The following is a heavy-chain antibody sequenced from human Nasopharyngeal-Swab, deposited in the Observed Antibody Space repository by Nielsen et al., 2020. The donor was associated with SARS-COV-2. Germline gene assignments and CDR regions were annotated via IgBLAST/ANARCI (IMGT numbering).Heavy chain of an antibody. CDR2: IIPIFGTA. CDR3: ALLLEWLSPVGYFDY. Sequence: SVEVSCNASGGTFSSYAISWVRQAPGQGLEWMGGIIPIFGTANYAQKFQGRVTITADESTSTAYMELSSLRSEDTAVYYCALLLEWLSPVGYFDYWGQGTLVTVSS. D-gene: IGHD3-3*01. J-gene: IGHJ4*02. V-gene: IGHV1-69*13. CDR1: GGTFSSYA.